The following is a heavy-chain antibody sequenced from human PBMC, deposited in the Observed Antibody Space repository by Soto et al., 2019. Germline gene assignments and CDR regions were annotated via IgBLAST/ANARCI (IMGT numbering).Heavy chain of an antibody. CDR1: GFTFSSYG. D-gene: IGHD6-13*01. J-gene: IGHJ5*02. V-gene: IGHV3-33*01. CDR3: ASDLIGIAATYNWFDP. CDR2: IWYDGSNK. Sequence: QVQLVESGGGVVQPGRSLRLSWAASGFTFSSYGMHWVRQAPGKGLEWVAVIWYDGSNKYYADSVKGRFTISRDNSKNTMYLQTNSLRANDTAVYYCASDLIGIAATYNWFDPWGQGTLVAVSS.